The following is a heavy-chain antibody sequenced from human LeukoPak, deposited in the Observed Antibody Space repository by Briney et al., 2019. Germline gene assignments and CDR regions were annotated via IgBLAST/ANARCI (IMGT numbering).Heavy chain of an antibody. CDR3: ARGGHYDFWSGPPDY. CDR1: GYTFSNYG. D-gene: IGHD3-3*01. J-gene: IGHJ4*02. CDR2: ISAYNGNT. Sequence: GASVKVSCKTSGYTFSNYGISWVRQAPGQGLKWMGWISAYNGNTNYAQRLQGRVTMTTDTPSSTVYMEMRNLRSDDTAVYFCARGGHYDFWSGPPDYWGQGTQVTVSS. V-gene: IGHV1-18*01.